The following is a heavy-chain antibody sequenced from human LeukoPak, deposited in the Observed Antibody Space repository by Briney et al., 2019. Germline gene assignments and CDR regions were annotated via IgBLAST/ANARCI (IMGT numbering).Heavy chain of an antibody. V-gene: IGHV4-61*02. J-gene: IGHJ4*02. CDR3: ARVQRKDGWFDY. CDR2: VYSSGNT. CDR1: GGSIGSTSYY. Sequence: SETLSLTCTVSGGSIGSTSYYWSWIRQPAGKGLEWIGRVYSSGNTNYNPSLKSRVTISLDTSKNQFSLKLSSVNAADSALYYCARVQRKDGWFDYWGQGTLVTVSS. D-gene: IGHD5-24*01.